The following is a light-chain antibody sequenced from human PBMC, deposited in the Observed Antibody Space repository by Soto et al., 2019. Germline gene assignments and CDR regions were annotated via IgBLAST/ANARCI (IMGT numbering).Light chain of an antibody. CDR3: QQYNKWPPFT. CDR1: QSVSTN. CDR2: NAF. V-gene: IGKV3-15*01. J-gene: IGKJ2*01. Sequence: EIEMTQSPATLPASPGERATLSCRASQSVSTNLAWYQKKPGQAPRLLIYNAFNRATGIAARFSGSGSGTDFTLTISGLQSEDFAVYYCQQYNKWPPFTLGQGTMLDIK.